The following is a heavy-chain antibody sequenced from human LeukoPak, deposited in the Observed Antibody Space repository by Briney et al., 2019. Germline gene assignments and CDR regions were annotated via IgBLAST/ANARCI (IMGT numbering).Heavy chain of an antibody. J-gene: IGHJ5*02. CDR3: AKDRPWDFGVVARVDP. V-gene: IGHV3-66*01. D-gene: IGHD3-3*01. CDR2: IYSGGST. Sequence: GGSLRLSCAASGFTVSSNYMSWVRQAPGKGLEWVSVIYSGGSTYYADSVKGRFTISRDNSKNTLYLQMNSLRAEDTAVYYCAKDRPWDFGVVARVDPWGQGTLVTVSS. CDR1: GFTVSSNY.